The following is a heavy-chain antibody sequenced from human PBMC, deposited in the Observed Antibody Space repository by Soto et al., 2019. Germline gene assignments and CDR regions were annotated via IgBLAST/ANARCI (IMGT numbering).Heavy chain of an antibody. V-gene: IGHV1-18*01. CDR2: ISAYNGNT. Sequence: ASVKVSCKASGYTFTSYGISWVRQAPGQGLEWMGWISAYNGNTNYAQKLQGRVTMTTDTSTSTAYMELRSLRSDDTAVYYCARVTLYSSSLSPFDYWGQGTLVTVSS. CDR3: ARVTLYSSSLSPFDY. D-gene: IGHD6-13*01. CDR1: GYTFTSYG. J-gene: IGHJ4*02.